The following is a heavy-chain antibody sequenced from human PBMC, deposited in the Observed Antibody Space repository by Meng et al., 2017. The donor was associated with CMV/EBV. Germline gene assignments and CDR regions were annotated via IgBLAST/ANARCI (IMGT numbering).Heavy chain of an antibody. CDR2: IYYSGST. Sequence: LPCTVSGGSISSSSYYWGWIRQPPGKGLEWIGSIYYSGSTYYNPSLKSRVTISVDTSKNQFSLKLSSVTAADTAVYYCARQVSWFDPWGQGTLVTVSS. CDR1: GGSISSSSYY. V-gene: IGHV4-39*01. CDR3: ARQVSWFDP. J-gene: IGHJ5*02.